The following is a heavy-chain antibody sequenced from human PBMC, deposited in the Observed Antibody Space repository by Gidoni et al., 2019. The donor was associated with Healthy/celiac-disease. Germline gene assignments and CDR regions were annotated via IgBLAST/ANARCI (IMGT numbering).Heavy chain of an antibody. J-gene: IGHJ2*01. Sequence: QITLKESGPTLVKPTQTLTLTCTFSGFSLSTSGVGVGWIRQPPGKALEWLALIYWDDDKRYSPSLKSRLTITTDTSKNQVVLTMTNMDPVDTATYYCAHARAYYDILTGVYWYFDLWGRGTLVTVSS. CDR1: GFSLSTSGVG. V-gene: IGHV2-5*02. CDR3: AHARAYYDILTGVYWYFDL. CDR2: IYWDDDK. D-gene: IGHD3-9*01.